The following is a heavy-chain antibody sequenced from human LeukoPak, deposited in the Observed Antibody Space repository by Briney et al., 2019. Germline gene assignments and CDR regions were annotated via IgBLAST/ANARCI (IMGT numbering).Heavy chain of an antibody. CDR1: EFTFTNSW. V-gene: IGHV3-7*01. Sequence: GGSLRLSCVASEFTFTNSWMSWVRQAPGKGLEWVADINPDGSDTGYVDSVKGRLTISRDNAKNSLYLQMDSLRVEDTAVYYCVRGTRLADRWGQGTLVTVSS. CDR2: INPDGSDT. J-gene: IGHJ5*02. CDR3: VRGTRLADR. D-gene: IGHD1-7*01.